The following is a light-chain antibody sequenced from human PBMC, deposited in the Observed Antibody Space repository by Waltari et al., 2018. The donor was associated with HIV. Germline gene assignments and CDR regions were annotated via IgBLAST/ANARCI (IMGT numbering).Light chain of an antibody. Sequence: QSALTQPPSASGSPGQSVTMSCTGTSSDIRGYNYVSCYPQPPGKAPKLSMTEVTKRPSGVPDRFAGSKSGNTASLTVYGLQAEDEAHYYCSSYAPTNKFYVLFGGGTTLTVL. V-gene: IGLV2-8*01. CDR3: SSYAPTNKFYVL. CDR2: EVT. CDR1: SSDIRGYNY. J-gene: IGLJ2*01.